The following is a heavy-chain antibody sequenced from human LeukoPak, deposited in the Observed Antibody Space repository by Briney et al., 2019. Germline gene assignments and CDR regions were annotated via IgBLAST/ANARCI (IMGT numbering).Heavy chain of an antibody. D-gene: IGHD2-21*02. Sequence: GGSLRLSCAASGFTFSDYYMSWIRQAPGKGLGWVSYISSSSSYTNHADSVKGRFTISRDNAKNSLYLQMNSLRAEDTAVYYCATVVVTASYYFDYWGQGTLVTVSS. CDR2: ISSSSSYT. CDR1: GFTFSDYY. J-gene: IGHJ4*02. V-gene: IGHV3-11*06. CDR3: ATVVVTASYYFDY.